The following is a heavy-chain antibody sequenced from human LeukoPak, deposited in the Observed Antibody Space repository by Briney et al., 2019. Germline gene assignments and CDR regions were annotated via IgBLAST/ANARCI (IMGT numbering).Heavy chain of an antibody. J-gene: IGHJ6*04. Sequence: GRSLRLSCAASGFTVSSKYMSWVRQAPGKGLEWVSVIYSGGSTYYADSVKGRFTISRDNAKNSLYLQMNSLRAEDTAVYYCAELGIAMIGGVWGKGTTVTISS. CDR2: IYSGGST. CDR3: AELGIAMIGGV. D-gene: IGHD3-10*02. V-gene: IGHV3-66*01. CDR1: GFTVSSKY.